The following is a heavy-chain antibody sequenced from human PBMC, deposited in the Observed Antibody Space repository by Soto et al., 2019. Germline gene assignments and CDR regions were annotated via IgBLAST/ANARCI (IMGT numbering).Heavy chain of an antibody. CDR1: GFTFSSYG. CDR3: ARDRRTWGPFDY. J-gene: IGHJ4*02. D-gene: IGHD7-27*01. Sequence: QVQLVESGGGVVQPGRSLRLSCAASGFTFSSYGMHWVRQAPGKGLEWVAVIWYDGSNKYYADSVKGRFTISRDNSKNTLYLQMNSLRAEDTAVYYRARDRRTWGPFDYWGQGTLVTVSS. CDR2: IWYDGSNK. V-gene: IGHV3-33*01.